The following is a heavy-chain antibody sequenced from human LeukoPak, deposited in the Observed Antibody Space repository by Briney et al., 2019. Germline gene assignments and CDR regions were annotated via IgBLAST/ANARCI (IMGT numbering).Heavy chain of an antibody. V-gene: IGHV4-34*01. D-gene: IGHD3-3*01. CDR3: ARSPPYDFWSGYYIGYYFDY. CDR1: GGSFSGYY. Sequence: SETLSLTCAVSGGSFSGYYWSWIRQPPGKGLEWIGEINHSGSTNYNPSLKSRVTISVDTSKNQFSLKLSSVTAADTAVYYCARSPPYDFWSGYYIGYYFDYWGQGTQVTVSS. J-gene: IGHJ4*02. CDR2: INHSGST.